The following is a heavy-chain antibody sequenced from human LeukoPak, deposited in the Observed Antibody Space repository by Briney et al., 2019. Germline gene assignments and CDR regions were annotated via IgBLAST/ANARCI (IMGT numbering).Heavy chain of an antibody. Sequence: SETLSLTCTVSGGSISSSSYYWGWIRQPPGKGLEWIGSIYYSGSTYYNPSLKSRVTISVDTSKNQFSLKLSSVTAADTAVYYCARAPGIQLWFLNWFDPWGQGTLVTVSS. CDR1: GGSISSSSYY. CDR2: IYYSGST. D-gene: IGHD5-18*01. V-gene: IGHV4-39*07. J-gene: IGHJ5*02. CDR3: ARAPGIQLWFLNWFDP.